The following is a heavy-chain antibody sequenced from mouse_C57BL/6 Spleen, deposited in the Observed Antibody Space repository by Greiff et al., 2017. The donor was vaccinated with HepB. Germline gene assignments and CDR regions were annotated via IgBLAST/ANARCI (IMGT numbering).Heavy chain of an antibody. V-gene: IGHV1-69*01. CDR3: ARSDSNYVGYFDV. D-gene: IGHD2-5*01. CDR1: GYTFTSYW. CDR2: IDPSDSYT. J-gene: IGHJ1*03. Sequence: QVQLQQPGAELVMPGASVKLSCKASGYTFTSYWMHWVKQRPGQGLEWIGEIDPSDSYTNYNQKFKGKSTLTVDKSSSTAYMQLSSRTSEDSAVYYCARSDSNYVGYFDVWGTGTTVTVSS.